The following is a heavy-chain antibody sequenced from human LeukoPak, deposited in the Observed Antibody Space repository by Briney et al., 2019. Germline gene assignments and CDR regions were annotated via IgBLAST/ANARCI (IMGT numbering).Heavy chain of an antibody. Sequence: SETLSLTCSVSGASISGGTYYCGWIRQPPGKGLEWIGSIYYTGSTYDNPSLKSRVTISVDASKNQFSLKLSSVTAADTAVYYCARRGGSGRAFDYWGQGTLVTVSS. D-gene: IGHD1-26*01. J-gene: IGHJ4*02. CDR1: GASISGGTYY. CDR2: IYYTGST. V-gene: IGHV4-39*01. CDR3: ARRGGSGRAFDY.